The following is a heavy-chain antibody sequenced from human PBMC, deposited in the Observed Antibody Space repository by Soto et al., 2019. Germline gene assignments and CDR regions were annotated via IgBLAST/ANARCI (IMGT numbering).Heavy chain of an antibody. Sequence: SETLSLTCTVSGGSISSGGYYWSWIRQHPGKGLEWIGYIYYSGSTYYNPSLKSRVTISVDTSKNQFSLKLSSVTAADTAVYYCARALRYCSGGSCYSRFDPWGQGTLVTVSS. J-gene: IGHJ5*02. CDR3: ARALRYCSGGSCYSRFDP. V-gene: IGHV4-31*03. CDR1: GGSISSGGYY. D-gene: IGHD2-15*01. CDR2: IYYSGST.